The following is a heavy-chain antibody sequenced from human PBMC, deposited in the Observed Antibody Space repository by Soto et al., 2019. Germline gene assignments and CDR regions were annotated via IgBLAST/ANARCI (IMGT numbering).Heavy chain of an antibody. V-gene: IGHV4-39*01. J-gene: IGHJ6*02. Sequence: SEILSLTCTVSGGSISSSSYYWGWIRQPPGKGLEWIGSIYYSGSTYYNPSLKSRVTISVDTSKNQFSLKLSSVTAADTAVYYCARYGGYYYGMDVWGQGTTVTVSS. CDR1: GGSISSSSYY. CDR3: ARYGGYYYGMDV. D-gene: IGHD3-10*01. CDR2: IYYSGST.